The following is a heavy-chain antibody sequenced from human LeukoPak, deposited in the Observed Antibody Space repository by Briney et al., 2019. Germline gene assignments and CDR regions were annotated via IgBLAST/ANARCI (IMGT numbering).Heavy chain of an antibody. V-gene: IGHV4-59*01. J-gene: IGHJ5*02. CDR3: ARGLSQGLWFGELLYPRYNWFDP. D-gene: IGHD3-10*01. CDR2: IYYSGST. Sequence: SETLSLTCTVSGGSISSYYWSWIRQPPGKGLEWIGYIYYSGSTNYNPSLKSRVTISVDTSKNQFSLKLSSVTAADTAVYYCARGLSQGLWFGELLYPRYNWFDPWGQGTLVTVSS. CDR1: GGSISSYY.